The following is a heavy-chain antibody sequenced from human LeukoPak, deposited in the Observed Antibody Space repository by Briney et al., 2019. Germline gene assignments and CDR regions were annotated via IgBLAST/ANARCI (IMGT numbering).Heavy chain of an antibody. CDR1: GYTFTGYH. CDR3: AREYCSSTSCSGGWYFDP. J-gene: IGHJ5*02. CDR2: INPNSGGT. Sequence: ASVKVSCKASGYTFTGYHMHWVRQAPGQGLEWMGWINPNSGGTNYAQKFHGRVTMTGDTSISTAYMEPNSLRSDDTAVYYCAREYCSSTSCSGGWYFDPWAREPWSPSPQ. D-gene: IGHD2-2*01. V-gene: IGHV1-2*02.